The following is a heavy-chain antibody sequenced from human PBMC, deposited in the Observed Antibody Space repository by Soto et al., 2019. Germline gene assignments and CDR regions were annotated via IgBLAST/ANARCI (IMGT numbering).Heavy chain of an antibody. CDR1: GGSISSSSYY. CDR3: ATSYGNAWYTY. CDR2: IYYSGST. V-gene: IGHV4-39*07. J-gene: IGHJ4*02. Sequence: SETLSLTCTVSGGSISSSSYYWGWIRQPPGKGLEWIGSIYYSGSTYYNPSLKSRVTISVDTSKNQFSLELSSVTVVDTAVYYCATSYGNAWYTYWGQGTQVTVSS. D-gene: IGHD6-13*01.